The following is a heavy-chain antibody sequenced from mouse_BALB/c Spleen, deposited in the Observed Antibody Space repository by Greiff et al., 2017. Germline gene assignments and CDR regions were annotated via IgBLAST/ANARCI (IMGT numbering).Heavy chain of an antibody. CDR1: GFTFSSFG. V-gene: IGHV2-9*02. CDR2: IWAGGST. D-gene: IGHD3-3*01. CDR3: ARDRGR. J-gene: IGHJ3*02. Sequence: VKLVESGGGLVQPGGSRKLSCAASGFTFSSFGMHWVRQPPGKGLEWLGVIWAGGSTNYNSALMSRLSISKDNSKSQVFLKMNSLQTDDTAMYYCARDRGRWGQGTLVTVSA.